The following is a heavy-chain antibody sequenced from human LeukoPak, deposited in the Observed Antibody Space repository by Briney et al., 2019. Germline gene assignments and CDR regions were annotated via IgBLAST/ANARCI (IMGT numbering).Heavy chain of an antibody. CDR3: ARCRGWPCYYYYYMDV. J-gene: IGHJ6*03. D-gene: IGHD6-19*01. CDR2: IYYSGNT. CDR1: GGSIISSSYY. Sequence: SETLSLTCTVSGGSIISSSYYWGWIRQPPGKGLEWIGSIYYSGNTDYNPSLKSRVTISVETSKNQFSLKLSSVTAADTAVYYCARCRGWPCYYYYYMDVWGKGTTVTISS. V-gene: IGHV4-39*01.